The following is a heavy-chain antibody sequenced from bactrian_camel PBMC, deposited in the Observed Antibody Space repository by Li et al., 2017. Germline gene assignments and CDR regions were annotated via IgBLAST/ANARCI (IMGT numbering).Heavy chain of an antibody. J-gene: IGHJ4*01. V-gene: IGHV3S6*01. D-gene: IGHD3*01. CDR1: GFTFSSYK. CDR2: IVSDGSRT. Sequence: HVQLVESGGGSVQVGGSLRLSCVASGFTFSSYKMYWVRQAPGKGLEWVSEIVSDGSRTYYRDSVEGRFTISRDNAKNTVYLQMNSLKPEDTAVYTCVRGWDDDTWSFNYWGQGTQVTVS. CDR3: VRGWDDDTWSFNY.